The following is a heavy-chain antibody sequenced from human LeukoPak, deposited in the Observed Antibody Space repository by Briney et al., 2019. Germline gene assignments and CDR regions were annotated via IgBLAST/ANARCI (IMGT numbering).Heavy chain of an antibody. CDR3: AKSGVAARPPPTNFDY. CDR2: ISGSGGST. Sequence: PGGSLRLSCAVSGFTFSSYAMSWVRQAPGKGLEWVSAISGSGGSTYYADSVKGRFTISRDNSKNTLYLQMNSLRAEDTAVYYCAKSGVAARPPPTNFDYWGQGTLVTVSS. V-gene: IGHV3-23*01. J-gene: IGHJ4*02. CDR1: GFTFSSYA. D-gene: IGHD6-6*01.